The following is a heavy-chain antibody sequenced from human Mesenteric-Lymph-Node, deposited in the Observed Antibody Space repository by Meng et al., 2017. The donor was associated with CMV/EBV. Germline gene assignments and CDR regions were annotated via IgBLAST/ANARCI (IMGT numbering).Heavy chain of an antibody. J-gene: IGHJ4*02. CDR1: GYDFTAYY. Sequence: KTSGYDFTAYYIRWVRETAGQGLEWMGDINTRTGDTDLAQRFQGSVTLTRNTSITTAYMELRSLRSDDTAVYYCAADVLRITAGDYWGQGTLVTVSS. CDR3: AADVLRITAGDY. CDR2: INTRTGDT. V-gene: IGHV1-2*02. D-gene: IGHD3-10*02.